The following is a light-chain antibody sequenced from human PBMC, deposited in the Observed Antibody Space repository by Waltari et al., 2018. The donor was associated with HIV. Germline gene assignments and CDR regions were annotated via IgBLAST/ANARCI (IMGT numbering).Light chain of an antibody. CDR1: QSVLNSSSNKNS. CDR3: QSADTGGTRV. CDR2: WAS. Sequence: DIVMTQSPDSLAVSLGERATINCKSSQSVLNSSSNKNSLAWYQQKSGQPPNLLIYWASTRESGVPERFSGSSSGTTVTLTINGVQAEDEADYYCQSADTGGTRVFGSGT. V-gene: IGKV4-1*01. J-gene: IGKJ3*01.